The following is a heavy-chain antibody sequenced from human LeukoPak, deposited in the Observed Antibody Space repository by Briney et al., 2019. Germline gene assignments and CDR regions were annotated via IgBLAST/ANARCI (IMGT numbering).Heavy chain of an antibody. J-gene: IGHJ1*01. CDR2: IYSGGST. D-gene: IGHD1-26*01. V-gene: IGHV3-66*01. CDR1: GFTDSSNY. CDR3: AREELSSFFQH. Sequence: PGGSLRLSCAASGFTDSSNYMSWVRQAPGKGLEWVSVIYSGGSTYYADSVKGRFTISRDNSKNTLYLQMNSLRAEDTAVYYCAREELSSFFQHWGQGTLVTVSS.